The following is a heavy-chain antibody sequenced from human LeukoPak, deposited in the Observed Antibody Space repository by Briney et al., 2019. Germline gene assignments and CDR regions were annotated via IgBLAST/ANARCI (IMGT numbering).Heavy chain of an antibody. D-gene: IGHD2-21*02. CDR3: ARLVVTAFDY. Sequence: SQTLSLTCTVSGGSVSSYSSYWSWIRQPAGKGLEWIGRIYTSGSTNFNPSLKSRVTISVDTSKNQFSLKVSSVTAADTAVYYCARLVVTAFDYWGQGTLVTVSS. CDR1: GGSVSSYSSY. V-gene: IGHV4-61*02. CDR2: IYTSGST. J-gene: IGHJ4*02.